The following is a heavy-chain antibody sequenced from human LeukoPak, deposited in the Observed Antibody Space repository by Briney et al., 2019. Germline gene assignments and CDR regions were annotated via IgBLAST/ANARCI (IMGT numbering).Heavy chain of an antibody. Sequence: GGSLRLSCAASGLTLSNYWMNWVRQAPGKGLELVANIKQDGSEKYYVDSVKGRFTISRDNAKNSLYLQMNSLRAEDTAVYYCARDLYYGTIDYWGQGTLVTVSS. J-gene: IGHJ4*02. CDR1: GLTLSNYW. V-gene: IGHV3-7*03. D-gene: IGHD3-22*01. CDR3: ARDLYYGTIDY. CDR2: IKQDGSEK.